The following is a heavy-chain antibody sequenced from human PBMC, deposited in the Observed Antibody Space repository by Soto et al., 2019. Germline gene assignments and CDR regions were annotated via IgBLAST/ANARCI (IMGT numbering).Heavy chain of an antibody. J-gene: IGHJ6*03. CDR3: ARLSTTGPYYYYYMDV. CDR1: GDSVSSNSAA. V-gene: IGHV6-1*01. CDR2: TYYRSKWYN. D-gene: IGHD1-1*01. Sequence: SQTLSLTCAISGDSVSSNSAAWNWIRQSPSRGLEWLGRTYYRSKWYNDYAVSVKSRITINPDTSKNQFSLQLNSVTPEDTAGYYCARLSTTGPYYYYYMDVWGKGTTVTVSS.